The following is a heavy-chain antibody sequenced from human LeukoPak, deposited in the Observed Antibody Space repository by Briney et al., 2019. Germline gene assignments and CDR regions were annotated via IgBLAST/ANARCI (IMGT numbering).Heavy chain of an antibody. J-gene: IGHJ6*03. CDR3: AKTTVTPPYYMDV. Sequence: GGSLRLSCAASGFTFSSYNMNWVRQAPGKGLEWVSSITTSSIYKYYGDSVKGRFTISRDNAKKSLYLQMNSLGAEDTAVYYCAKTTVTPPYYMDVWGKGTTVTVSS. D-gene: IGHD4-11*01. CDR2: ITTSSIYK. V-gene: IGHV3-21*01. CDR1: GFTFSSYN.